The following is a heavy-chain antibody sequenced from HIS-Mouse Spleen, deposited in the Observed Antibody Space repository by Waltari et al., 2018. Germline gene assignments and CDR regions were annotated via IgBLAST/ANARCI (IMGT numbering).Heavy chain of an antibody. CDR2: IYYSGST. Sequence: QLQLQESGPGLVKPSETLSLTCTVSGGSISSSSYYWGWIRQPPGKGLEWIGRIYYSGSTYYNPSLKSRVTISVDTSKNQFSLKLSSVTAADTAVYYCAREDSGYSGYPDYWGQGTLVTVSS. CDR3: AREDSGYSGYPDY. J-gene: IGHJ4*02. D-gene: IGHD5-12*01. V-gene: IGHV4-39*07. CDR1: GGSISSSSYY.